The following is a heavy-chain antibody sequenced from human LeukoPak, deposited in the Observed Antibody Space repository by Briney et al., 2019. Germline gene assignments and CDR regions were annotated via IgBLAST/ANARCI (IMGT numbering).Heavy chain of an antibody. D-gene: IGHD5-12*01. V-gene: IGHV3-48*03. CDR1: GFTFSTYN. CDR2: ISSSGSTI. CDR3: AKALGYSDYEWCFDY. J-gene: IGHJ4*02. Sequence: SGGSLRLSCAASGFTFSTYNMNWVRQAPGKGLEWVSYISSSGSTIYYADSVKGRFTISRDNAKNSLYLQMNSLRAEDTAVYYCAKALGYSDYEWCFDYWGQGTLVTVSS.